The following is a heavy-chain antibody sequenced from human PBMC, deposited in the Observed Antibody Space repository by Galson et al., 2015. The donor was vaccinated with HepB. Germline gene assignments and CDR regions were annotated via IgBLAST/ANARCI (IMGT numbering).Heavy chain of an antibody. V-gene: IGHV3-23*01. CDR2: IRNSGGST. CDR1: GFTFSNYA. Sequence: SLRLSCAASGFTFSNYAMTWVRQAPGKGLEWVSTIRNSGGSTYYADSVRGRFTISRDNSKNTLYLQMNSLRAEDTAVYYCATKSDDFWSGYHYWGQGTLVTVSS. D-gene: IGHD3-3*01. CDR3: ATKSDDFWSGYHY. J-gene: IGHJ4*02.